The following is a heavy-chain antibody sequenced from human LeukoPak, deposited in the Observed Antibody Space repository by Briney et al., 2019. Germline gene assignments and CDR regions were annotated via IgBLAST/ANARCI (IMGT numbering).Heavy chain of an antibody. CDR3: ARDRGRDYGDYNWFDP. CDR2: ISSSSSYI. J-gene: IGHJ5*02. Sequence: GGSLRLSCAASGFTFSSYSMNWVRQAPGKGLEWVSSISSSSSYIYYADSVKGRFTISRDKAKNSLYLQMNSRRAEDTAVYYCARDRGRDYGDYNWFDPWGQGTLVTVSS. V-gene: IGHV3-21*01. D-gene: IGHD4-17*01. CDR1: GFTFSSYS.